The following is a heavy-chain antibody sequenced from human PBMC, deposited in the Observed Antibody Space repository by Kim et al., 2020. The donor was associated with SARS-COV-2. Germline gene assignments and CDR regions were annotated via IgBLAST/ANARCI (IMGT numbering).Heavy chain of an antibody. V-gene: IGHV4-31*03. D-gene: IGHD5-12*01. CDR1: GGSISSGGYY. Sequence: SETLSLTCTVSGGSISSGGYYWSWIRQHPGKGLEWIGYIYYSGSTYYNPSLKSRVTISVDTSKNQFSLKLSSVTAADTAVYYCARDSGIVATTDYYYYGMDVWGQGTTVTVSS. CDR2: IYYSGST. CDR3: ARDSGIVATTDYYYYGMDV. J-gene: IGHJ6*02.